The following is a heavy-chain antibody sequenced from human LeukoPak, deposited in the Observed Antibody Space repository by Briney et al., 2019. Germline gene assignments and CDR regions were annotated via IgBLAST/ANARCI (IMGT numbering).Heavy chain of an antibody. CDR3: ARGGGNFPFGY. CDR2: IWYDGSNK. V-gene: IGHV3-33*01. Sequence: GGSLRLSCAASGFTFSSYGMHWVRQAPGKGLEWVAVIWYDGSNKYYADSVKGRFTISRDNSKNTLYLQMNSLRAEDTAVYYCARGGGNFPFGYWGQGTLVTVSS. D-gene: IGHD4-23*01. CDR1: GFTFSSYG. J-gene: IGHJ4*02.